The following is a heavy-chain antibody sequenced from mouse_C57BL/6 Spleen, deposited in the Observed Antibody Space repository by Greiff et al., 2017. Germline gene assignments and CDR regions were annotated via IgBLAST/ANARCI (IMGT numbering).Heavy chain of an antibody. V-gene: IGHV1-59*01. J-gene: IGHJ4*01. D-gene: IGHD1-1*01. CDR3: ARSGRPYAMDY. CDR1: GYTFTSYW. CDR2: IDPSDSYT. Sequence: VQLQQPGAELVRPGTSVKLSCKASGYTFTSYWMHWVKQRPGQGLEWIGVIDPSDSYTTYNQKFKGKATLTVDTSSSTAYMQLSSLTSEDSAVYYCARSGRPYAMDYWGQGTSVTVSS.